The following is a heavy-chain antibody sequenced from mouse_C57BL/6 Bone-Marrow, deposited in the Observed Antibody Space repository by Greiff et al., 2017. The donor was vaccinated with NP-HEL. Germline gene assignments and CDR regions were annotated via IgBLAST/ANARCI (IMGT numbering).Heavy chain of an antibody. CDR1: GYAFTNYL. CDR2: INPGSGGT. D-gene: IGHD2-3*01. V-gene: IGHV1-54*01. CDR3: ARLGLLLREGDY. J-gene: IGHJ2*01. Sequence: QVQLKQSGAELVRPGTSVKVSCKASGYAFTNYLIEWVKQRPGQGLEWIGVINPGSGGTNYNEKFKGKATLTADKSSSTAYMQLSSLTSEDSAVYFCARLGLLLREGDYWGQGTTLTVSS.